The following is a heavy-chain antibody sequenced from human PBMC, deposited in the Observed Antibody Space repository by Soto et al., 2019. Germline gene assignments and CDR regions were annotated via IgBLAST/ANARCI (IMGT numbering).Heavy chain of an antibody. CDR2: INSFSGDT. D-gene: IGHD1-20*01. CDR1: GYTFTHYG. V-gene: IGHV1-18*01. J-gene: IGHJ2*01. Sequence: QVPLVQSGAEVKKPGASVKVSCKASGYTFTHYGITWVRQAPGQGLEWMGWINSFSGDTNYPQKLQGRLTMTTDTSTTTVYMELMNLRSDDPAVYYCARDLNSGGKYWDFDIWGRGTLVTVSS. CDR3: ARDLNSGGKYWDFDI.